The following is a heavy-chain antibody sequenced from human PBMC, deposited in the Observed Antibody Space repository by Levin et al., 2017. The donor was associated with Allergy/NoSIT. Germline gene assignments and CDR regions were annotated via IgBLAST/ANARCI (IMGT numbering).Heavy chain of an antibody. CDR3: ARPRRGATRYYYYYGMDV. CDR1: GFTFSSYA. V-gene: IGHV3-30-3*01. J-gene: IGHJ6*02. CDR2: ISYDGSNK. D-gene: IGHD1-26*01. Sequence: GGSLRLSCAASGFTFSSYAMHWVRQAPGKGLEWVAVISYDGSNKYYADSVKGRFTLSRDNSKNTLYLQMNSLRAEDTAVYYCARPRRGATRYYYYYGMDVWGQGTTVTVSS.